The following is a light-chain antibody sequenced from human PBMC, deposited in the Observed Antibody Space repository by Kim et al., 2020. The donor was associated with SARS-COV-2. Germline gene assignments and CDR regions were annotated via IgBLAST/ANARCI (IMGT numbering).Light chain of an antibody. CDR1: GANIGNNY. CDR3: GAWDSSLDALV. J-gene: IGLJ2*01. V-gene: IGLV1-51*01. Sequence: GQKVTTPCSGSGANIGNNYVSWYQQLPGTAPKLLIYDNNERPSGIPDRFSGSKSGTSATLGITGLQTGDEADYYCGAWDSSLDALVFGGGTQLTVL. CDR2: DNN.